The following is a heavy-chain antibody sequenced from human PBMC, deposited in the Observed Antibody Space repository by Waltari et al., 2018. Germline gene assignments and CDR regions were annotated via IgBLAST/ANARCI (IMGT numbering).Heavy chain of an antibody. D-gene: IGHD1-1*01. V-gene: IGHV1-2*02. Sequence: QVQLVQSGGEEKKPGASVKVSCKASGYTFIGYPMPWGRQAPGQGLEWMGWINPNSGGTNYAQKFQGRVTMTRDTSISTAYMELTRLRSDDTAVYYCASGKTIVQFDMWGQGTMVTVSS. CDR3: ASGKTIVQFDM. J-gene: IGHJ3*02. CDR1: GYTFIGYP. CDR2: INPNSGGT.